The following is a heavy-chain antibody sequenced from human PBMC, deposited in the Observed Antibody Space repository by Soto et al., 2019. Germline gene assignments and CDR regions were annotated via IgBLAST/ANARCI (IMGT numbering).Heavy chain of an antibody. V-gene: IGHV4-39*01. D-gene: IGHD2-21*01. CDR1: GDSISSPTFY. Sequence: QLQLQESGPGLVKPSETLSLTCIVSGDSISSPTFYWGWIRQPPGKGLEWIGSVYYNGRAHYNPSLKSRVTVPVHTSENQFCLRWNSVTAAGTAGYYCARHPTILPRPVYATHYLNYWGHGALVTVSS. CDR2: VYYNGRA. J-gene: IGHJ4*01. CDR3: ARHPTILPRPVYATHYLNY.